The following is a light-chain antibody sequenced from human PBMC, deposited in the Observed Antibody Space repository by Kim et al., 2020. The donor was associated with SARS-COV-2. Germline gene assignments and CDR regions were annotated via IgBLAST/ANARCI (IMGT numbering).Light chain of an antibody. CDR1: ESISSW. V-gene: IGKV1-5*03. J-gene: IGKJ1*01. Sequence: ASVGDRVTITCRASESISSWLAWYQQKPGKAPKLLIYKASSLESGVPSRFTGSGSGTEFTLTIGSLQPDDLATYYCQQYSGYPWTFGQGTKVEIK. CDR3: QQYSGYPWT. CDR2: KAS.